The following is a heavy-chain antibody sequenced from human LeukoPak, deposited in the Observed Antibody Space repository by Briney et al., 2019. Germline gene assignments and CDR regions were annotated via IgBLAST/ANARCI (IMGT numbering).Heavy chain of an antibody. J-gene: IGHJ4*02. D-gene: IGHD2/OR15-2a*01. Sequence: SETLSLTCTVPGGSISSYYWSWIRQHPEKGLEWIGYIYYSGSTYYNPSLKSRVTISVDTSKNQFSLKLSSVTAADTAVYYCAGHHPRNTVDFWGQGTLVTVSS. CDR1: GGSISSYY. CDR2: IYYSGST. V-gene: IGHV4-59*08. CDR3: AGHHPRNTVDF.